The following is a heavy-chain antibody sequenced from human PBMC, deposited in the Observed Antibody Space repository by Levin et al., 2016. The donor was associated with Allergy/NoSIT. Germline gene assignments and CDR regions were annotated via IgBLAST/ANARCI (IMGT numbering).Heavy chain of an antibody. J-gene: IGHJ6*03. Sequence: GSLRLSCTVSGGSISSSSYYWGWIRQPPGKGLEWIGSIYYSGSTYYNPSLKSRVTISVDTSKNQFSLKLSSVTAADTAVYYCARQPYYDFWNYYYMDVWGKGTTVTVSS. CDR2: IYYSGST. D-gene: IGHD3-3*01. CDR1: GGSISSSSYY. CDR3: ARQPYYDFWNYYYMDV. V-gene: IGHV4-39*01.